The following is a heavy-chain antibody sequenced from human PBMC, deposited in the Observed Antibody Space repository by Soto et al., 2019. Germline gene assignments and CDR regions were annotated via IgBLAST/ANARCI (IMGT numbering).Heavy chain of an antibody. D-gene: IGHD3-10*01. Sequence: QLLQSGGGLVQPGGSLTLYCAASGFTFGTTDMSWVRQAPGEGLEWVSTIDGCGGITYYADSVKGPFTISRDNSRNTVYLLMTRLRGDDSALYYCVKNSGGFNTWGQGALVTVSS. V-gene: IGHV3-23*01. CDR2: IDGCGGIT. CDR1: GFTFGTTD. J-gene: IGHJ5*02. CDR3: VKNSGGFNT.